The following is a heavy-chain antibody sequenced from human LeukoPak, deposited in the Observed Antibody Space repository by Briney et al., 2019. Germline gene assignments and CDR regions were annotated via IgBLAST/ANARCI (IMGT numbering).Heavy chain of an antibody. CDR3: AKDDGSATMGFDS. CDR2: IIPIFGTT. CDR1: GGTFSSYA. Sequence: SVTVSCKASGGTFSSYAFSWVRQAPGQGLEWMGGIIPIFGTTNYAEQFQGRVTITTDESTSTAYLDLSSLRSEDTAVYYCAKDDGSATMGFDSWGQGTLVSVSS. J-gene: IGHJ5*01. D-gene: IGHD1-26*01. V-gene: IGHV1-69*05.